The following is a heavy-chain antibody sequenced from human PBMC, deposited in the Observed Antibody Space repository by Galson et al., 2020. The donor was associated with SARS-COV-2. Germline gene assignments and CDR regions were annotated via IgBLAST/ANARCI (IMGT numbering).Heavy chain of an antibody. CDR1: GYTLTELS. D-gene: IGHD3-10*01. CDR2: FDPEDGET. V-gene: IGHV1-24*01. J-gene: IGHJ5*02. Sequence: ASVKVSCKVSGYTLTELSMHWVRQAPGKGLEWMGGFDPEDGETIYAQKFQGRVTMTEDTSTDTAYMELSSLRSEDTAVYYCASGPPIGWVGGGWFDPWGQGTLVTVSS. CDR3: ASGPPIGWVGGGWFDP.